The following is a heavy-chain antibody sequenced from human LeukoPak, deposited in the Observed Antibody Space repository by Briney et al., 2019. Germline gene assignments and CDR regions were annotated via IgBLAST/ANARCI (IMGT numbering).Heavy chain of an antibody. CDR1: GFTFSSYS. Sequence: GGSLSLSCAASGFTFSSYSMNWVRQAPGKGLEWVSSISSSSSYIYYADSVKGRFTISRDNAKNSLYLQMNSLRAEDTAVYYCARSADSSGPYWYFDLWGQGTLVTVSS. CDR2: ISSSSSYI. CDR3: ARSADSSGPYWYFDL. D-gene: IGHD3-22*01. V-gene: IGHV3-21*01. J-gene: IGHJ2*01.